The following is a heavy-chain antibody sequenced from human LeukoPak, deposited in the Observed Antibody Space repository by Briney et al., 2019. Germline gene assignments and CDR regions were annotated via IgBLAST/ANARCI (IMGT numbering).Heavy chain of an antibody. CDR3: AKEKSRRFDFDY. CDR2: IKQDGSEK. Sequence: GGSLRLSCAASGFTFSSYWMRWVRQAPGKGLEWVANIKQDGSEKNYVDSVRGRFTISRDDSKNTLYLQMNSLRVEDTARYYCAKEKSRRFDFDYWGQGTLATVSS. J-gene: IGHJ4*02. D-gene: IGHD3-10*01. CDR1: GFTFSSYW. V-gene: IGHV3-7*03.